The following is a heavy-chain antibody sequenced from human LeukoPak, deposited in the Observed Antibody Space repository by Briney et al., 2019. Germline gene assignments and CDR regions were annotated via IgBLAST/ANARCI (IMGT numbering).Heavy chain of an antibody. D-gene: IGHD3-10*01. V-gene: IGHV1-46*01. Sequence: ASVKVSCKASGYTFINNWMHWVRQAPGQGVEWVGLISPTGTTTLYAQKFQGRVTLTRDMPTSTDYMELRSLKSEDTAVYYCARDNSVGDIAWWFDPWGQGTLVTVSS. J-gene: IGHJ5*02. CDR3: ARDNSVGDIAWWFDP. CDR1: GYTFINNW. CDR2: ISPTGTTT.